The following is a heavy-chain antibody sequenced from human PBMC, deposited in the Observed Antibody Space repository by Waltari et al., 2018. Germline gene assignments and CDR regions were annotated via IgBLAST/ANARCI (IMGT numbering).Heavy chain of an antibody. CDR1: RASVSSRIHY. CDR2: ITHSGST. CDR3: ARHMTTVTTSSFDY. D-gene: IGHD4-17*01. J-gene: IGHJ4*02. Sequence: QLHLQESGPGLVKRSETLCLTCTVSRASVSSRIHYSGWIRQSPGKGLEWIGSITHSGSTYYNPSLRSRVTLLVDTSKNQFSLRVNSVTAADMALYYCARHMTTVTTSSFDYWGQGALVTVSS. V-gene: IGHV4-39*07.